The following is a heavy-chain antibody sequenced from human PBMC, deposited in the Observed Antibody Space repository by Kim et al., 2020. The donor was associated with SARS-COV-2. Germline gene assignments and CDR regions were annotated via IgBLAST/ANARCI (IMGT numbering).Heavy chain of an antibody. CDR1: GFSFSSYA. CDR3: AKRAHYYDSSAQYYLDY. J-gene: IGHJ4*02. Sequence: GGSLRLSCAASGFSFSSYAMSWVRQAPGKGLEWVSALSGSGGSTYYADSVKGRFTISRDNSKNTLYLQMNTLRVEDTAVYYCAKRAHYYDSSAQYYLDYWGQGTLVTVSS. CDR2: LSGSGGST. V-gene: IGHV3-23*01. D-gene: IGHD3-22*01.